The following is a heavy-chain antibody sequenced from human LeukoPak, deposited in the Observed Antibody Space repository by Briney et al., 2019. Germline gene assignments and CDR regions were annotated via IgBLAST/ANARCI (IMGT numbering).Heavy chain of an antibody. CDR3: ARDDRRLPDY. D-gene: IGHD6-25*01. CDR2: IWYDGTNK. V-gene: IGHV3-33*01. Sequence: GGSLRLSCAAFGFTFSTYAMHWVRQAPGRGLQWVALIWYDGTNKYYADSVKGRFTISRDNSNNTLFLQMNSLRAEDTAVYYCARDDRRLPDYWGQGALLTVSS. J-gene: IGHJ4*02. CDR1: GFTFSTYA.